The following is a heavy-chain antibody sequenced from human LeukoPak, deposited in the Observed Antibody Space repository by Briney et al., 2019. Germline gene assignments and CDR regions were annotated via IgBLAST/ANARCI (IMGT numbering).Heavy chain of an antibody. V-gene: IGHV3-7*01. D-gene: IGHD1-1*01. J-gene: IGHJ4*02. CDR2: IKEDGSEK. CDR1: GFTFITNW. Sequence: GGSLRLSCAASGFTFITNWMSWVRQAPGKGLEWVASIKEDGSEKYYVGSVKGRFTISRDNGKTSLYLQMNSLSAEDTAVYYCARRGGYASEYWSQGTLVTVSS. CDR3: ARRGGYASEY.